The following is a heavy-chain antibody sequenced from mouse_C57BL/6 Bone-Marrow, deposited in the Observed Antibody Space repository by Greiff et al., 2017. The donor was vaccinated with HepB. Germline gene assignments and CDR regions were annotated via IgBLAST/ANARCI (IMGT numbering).Heavy chain of an antibody. Sequence: DVKLQESGGGLVQPGGSMKLSCAASGFTFSDAWMDWVRQSPEKGLEWVAEIRNKANNHATYYAESVKGRFTISRDDSKSSVDLEMNSLRAEDTGIYYCTRRGTTVVAYYFDYWGQGTTLTVSS. CDR1: GFTFSDAW. CDR3: TRRGTTVVAYYFDY. CDR2: IRNKANNHAT. V-gene: IGHV6-6*01. D-gene: IGHD1-1*01. J-gene: IGHJ2*01.